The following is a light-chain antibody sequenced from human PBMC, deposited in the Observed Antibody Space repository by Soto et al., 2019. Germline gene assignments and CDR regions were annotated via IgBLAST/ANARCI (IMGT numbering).Light chain of an antibody. J-gene: IGKJ1*01. V-gene: IGKV3-15*01. CDR3: QHYNNWCT. CDR1: QSVSSN. CDR2: GAS. Sequence: EIVMTQSPATLSVSPGERATLSCRASQSVSSNLAWYQQKPGQAPRLLIYGASTRATGIPARFSGSGSGTEFTLTISSLQSEDFAVYYCQHYNNWCTFGQGTKVGIK.